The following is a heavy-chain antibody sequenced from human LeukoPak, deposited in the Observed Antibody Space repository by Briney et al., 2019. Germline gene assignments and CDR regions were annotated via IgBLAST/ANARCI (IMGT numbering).Heavy chain of an antibody. CDR1: GGTLSSYA. CDR3: ARVGSRIAARQREGAFDI. J-gene: IGHJ3*02. CDR2: IIPIFGTA. D-gene: IGHD6-6*01. V-gene: IGHV1-69*01. Sequence: SVTVSCKASGGTLSSYAISWVRQAPGQGLEWMGGIIPIFGTANYAQKFQGRVTITADESTSTAYMELSSLRSEDTAVYYCARVGSRIAARQREGAFDIWGQGTMVTVSS.